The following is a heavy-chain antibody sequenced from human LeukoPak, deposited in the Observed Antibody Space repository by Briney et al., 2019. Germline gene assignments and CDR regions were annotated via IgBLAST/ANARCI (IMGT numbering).Heavy chain of an antibody. CDR1: GFTFSSYG. V-gene: IGHV3-33*06. Sequence: PGRSLRLSCAASGFTFSSYGMHWVRQAPGKGLEWVAVIWYDGSNKYYADSVKGRFTISRDNSKNTLYLQMNSLRAEDTAVYYCAKDYYDSSGYPTPFDYWGQGTLVTVSS. J-gene: IGHJ4*02. D-gene: IGHD3-22*01. CDR3: AKDYYDSSGYPTPFDY. CDR2: IWYDGSNK.